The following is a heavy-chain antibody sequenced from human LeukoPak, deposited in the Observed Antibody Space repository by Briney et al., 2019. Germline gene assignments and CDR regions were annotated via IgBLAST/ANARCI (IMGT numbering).Heavy chain of an antibody. D-gene: IGHD4-17*01. CDR1: GFTFSNAW. CDR3: ASDYGDYGFTY. CDR2: INSDGSRT. J-gene: IGHJ4*02. Sequence: GGSLRLSCVASGFTFSNAWMHWVRQAPGRGLVWVSHINSDGSRTGYAESVKGRFTISRDNGKNTLYLQVNSLRAEDTAVYYCASDYGDYGFTYWGQGTLVTVSS. V-gene: IGHV3-74*01.